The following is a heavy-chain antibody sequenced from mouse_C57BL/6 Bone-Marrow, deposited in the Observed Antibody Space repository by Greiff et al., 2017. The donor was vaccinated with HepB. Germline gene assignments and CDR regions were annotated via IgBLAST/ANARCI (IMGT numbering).Heavy chain of an antibody. Sequence: EVQLQQSGAELVRPGASVKLSCTASGFNIKDYYMHWVKQRPEQGLEWIGRIDPEDGDTEYAPKFQGKATMTADTSSNTAYMELRSLTSEDSAVYYCTRGSFDVWGTGTTVTVSS. V-gene: IGHV14-1*01. CDR1: GFNIKDYY. CDR2: IDPEDGDT. CDR3: TRGSFDV. J-gene: IGHJ1*03.